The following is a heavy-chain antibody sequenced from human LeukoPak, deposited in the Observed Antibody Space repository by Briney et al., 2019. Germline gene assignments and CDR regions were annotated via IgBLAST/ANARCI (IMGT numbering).Heavy chain of an antibody. J-gene: IGHJ3*02. Sequence: GGSLRLSCAASGFTFSSYNMNWVRQAPGKGLEWVSSISTSGTSTYYADSVKGRFTISRDNAKNSLYLQMNSLRAEDTAVYYCAKGITAPTSLPDDDAFDIWGLGTMVTVSS. D-gene: IGHD6-25*01. CDR2: ISTSGTST. CDR1: GFTFSSYN. CDR3: AKGITAPTSLPDDDAFDI. V-gene: IGHV3-21*01.